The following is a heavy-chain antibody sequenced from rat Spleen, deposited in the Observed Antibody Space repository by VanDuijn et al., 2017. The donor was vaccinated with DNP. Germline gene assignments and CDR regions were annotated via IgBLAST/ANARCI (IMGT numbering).Heavy chain of an antibody. V-gene: IGHV5-19*01. J-gene: IGHJ2*01. CDR2: IRPSGGST. CDR1: GFTFSNYG. D-gene: IGHD1-4*01. CDR3: ATDFDTRVFDY. Sequence: EVQLVESGEDLVQPGRSLRLSCAASGFTFSNYGMAWVRQAPKTGLEWVATIRPSGGSTYYRDSVKGRFTISRDNAKTTLYLQMDSLRSEDTATYYCATDFDTRVFDYWGQGVLVTVSS.